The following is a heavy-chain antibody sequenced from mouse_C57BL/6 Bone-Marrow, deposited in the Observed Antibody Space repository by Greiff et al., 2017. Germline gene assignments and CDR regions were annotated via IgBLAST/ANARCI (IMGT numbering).Heavy chain of an antibody. Sequence: QVQLQQPGAELVKPGASVKMSCKASGYTFTSYWITWVKQRPGQGLEWIGDIYPGSGSTNYNEKFKSKATLTVDTSSSTAYMQLSSLTSDDSAVYYCARISLGYGSSEGAMDYGGQGTSVTVSS. CDR3: ARISLGYGSSEGAMDY. J-gene: IGHJ4*01. CDR2: IYPGSGST. D-gene: IGHD1-1*01. V-gene: IGHV1-55*01. CDR1: GYTFTSYW.